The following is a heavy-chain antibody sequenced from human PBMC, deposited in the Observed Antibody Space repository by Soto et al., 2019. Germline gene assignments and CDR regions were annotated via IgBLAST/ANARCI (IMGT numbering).Heavy chain of an antibody. V-gene: IGHV3-23*01. J-gene: IGHJ3*02. CDR2: ISGSGGST. Sequence: GGSLRLSCAASGFTFSSYAMSWVRQAPGKGLEWVSAISGSGGSTYYADSVKGRFTISRDNSKNTLYLHMNSPRAEDTAGCYCAKKVHDSRRGDALDIWGQARMVA. CDR1: GFTFSSYA. CDR3: AKKVHDSRRGDALDI. D-gene: IGHD3-22*01.